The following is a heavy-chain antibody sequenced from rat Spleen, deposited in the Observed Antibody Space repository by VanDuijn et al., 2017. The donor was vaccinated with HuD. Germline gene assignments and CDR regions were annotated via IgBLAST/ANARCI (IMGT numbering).Heavy chain of an antibody. V-gene: IGHV3-3*01. CDR2: INSEGTT. Sequence: EVQLQESGPGLVKPSQSLSLTCSVTAYSITSSYRWNWIRKFPGNKLEWMGYINSEGTTNYNPPLKSRISITRDTSKNQFFLQLTSVTTEDTATYDCARRTGQVYNNYFDYWGQGVMVTVSS. J-gene: IGHJ2*01. CDR3: ARRTGQVYNNYFDY. CDR1: AYSITSSYR. D-gene: IGHD1-10*01.